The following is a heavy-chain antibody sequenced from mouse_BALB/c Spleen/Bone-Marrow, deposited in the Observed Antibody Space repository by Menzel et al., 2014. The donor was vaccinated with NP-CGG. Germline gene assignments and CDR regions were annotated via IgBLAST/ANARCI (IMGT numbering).Heavy chain of an antibody. CDR3: ARLGYYGGFAY. J-gene: IGHJ3*01. CDR1: GFDFSGFW. D-gene: IGHD2-3*01. V-gene: IGHV4-1*02. Sequence: VQLQQSGGGLVQPGGSLKLSCAASGFDFSGFWMGWVRQAPGKGLEWIGEINPDSSTINYTPSLKDRFIISRDNAKNTLYLQMSKVRSEDTALYYCARLGYYGGFAYWGQGTLDTVSA. CDR2: INPDSSTI.